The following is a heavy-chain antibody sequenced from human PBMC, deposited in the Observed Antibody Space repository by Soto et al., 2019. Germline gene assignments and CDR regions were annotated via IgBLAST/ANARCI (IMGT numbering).Heavy chain of an antibody. CDR3: ARSMYSTSAQLYYGMDV. CDR2: MYHSGIT. V-gene: IGHV4-39*07. CDR1: GGSIRSSHTSTY. J-gene: IGHJ6*02. Sequence: SETLSLTCSVSGGSIRSSHTSTYWTWIRQPPGKGLEWIGSMYHSGITYYNLSLKSRVTISVDTSKNQLSLKLSSATAADTAVYYCARSMYSTSAQLYYGMDVWGQGTTVTVSS. D-gene: IGHD6-6*01.